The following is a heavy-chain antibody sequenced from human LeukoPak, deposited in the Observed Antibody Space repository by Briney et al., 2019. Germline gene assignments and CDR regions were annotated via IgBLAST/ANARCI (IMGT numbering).Heavy chain of an antibody. D-gene: IGHD6-19*01. CDR2: INEDGSTI. CDR1: GFTFSSNW. V-gene: IGHV3-74*01. CDR3: ARDISGFWDS. J-gene: IGHJ4*02. Sequence: PGGPLRLSCATSGFTFSSNWMHWVRQAPGKGPVWVSRINEDGSTINYADSVKGRFTSSRDNTKNTLHLQMNSLRAEDTVVYYCARDISGFWDSWGQGTLVTVSS.